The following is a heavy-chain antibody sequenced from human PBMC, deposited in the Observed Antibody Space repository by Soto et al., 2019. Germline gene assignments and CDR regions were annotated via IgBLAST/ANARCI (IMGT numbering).Heavy chain of an antibody. CDR2: INHSGST. V-gene: IGHV4-34*01. J-gene: IGHJ4*02. D-gene: IGHD3-3*01. Sequence: SETLSLTCAVYGGSFSGYYWSWIRQPPGKGLEWIGEINHSGSTNYNPSLKSRVTISVDTSKNQFSLKLSSVTAADTAVYYCARGIRIFGVVIFYSGKSPVEPKFEYWGQGTLVTVSS. CDR1: GGSFSGYY. CDR3: ARGIRIFGVVIFYSGKSPVEPKFEY.